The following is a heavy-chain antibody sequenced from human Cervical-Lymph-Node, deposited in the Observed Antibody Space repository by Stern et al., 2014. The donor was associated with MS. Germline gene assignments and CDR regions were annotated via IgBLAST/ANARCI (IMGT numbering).Heavy chain of an antibody. D-gene: IGHD2-2*01. J-gene: IGHJ6*02. CDR1: GYTFTNYY. CDR2: INPYDGRT. CDR3: ARGPCSRTTCQRPPYYYHLDV. Sequence: VQLVQSGADVSKPGASVKVSCKASGYTFTNYYMHWVRQAPGQGLEWMGMINPYDGRTTDAQKFQGRVTMTGDTSASIVYMELSSLRSEDTAVYYCARGPCSRTTCQRPPYYYHLDVWGQGTTVTVSS. V-gene: IGHV1-46*01.